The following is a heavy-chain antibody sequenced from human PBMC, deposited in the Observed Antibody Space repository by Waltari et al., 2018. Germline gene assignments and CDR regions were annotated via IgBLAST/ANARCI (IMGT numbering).Heavy chain of an antibody. J-gene: IGHJ3*02. CDR1: GYTFTDYY. CDR3: RLITMIESGRAFDI. D-gene: IGHD3-22*01. CDR2: VGPEDGET. Sequence: EVQLVQSGAEVKKPGATVKISCKVSGYTFTDYYMHWVQQAPGKGLEWMGLVGPEDGETIYAEKFQVRVTITADTSTDTAYMELSSLRSEDTAVYYCRLITMIESGRAFDIWGQGTMVTVSS. V-gene: IGHV1-69-2*01.